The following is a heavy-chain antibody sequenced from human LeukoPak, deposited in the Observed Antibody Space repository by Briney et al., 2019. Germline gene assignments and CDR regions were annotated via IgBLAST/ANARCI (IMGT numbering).Heavy chain of an antibody. Sequence: PGGSPRLSCAASGLTVSSNHMAWVRQAPGKGLEWVSVIYTGGITYYADSVQGRFTISRDNSKNTLYLQMNSLRVEDTALYYCARDHAAAGGGLDYWGQGTQVIVYS. CDR1: GLTVSSNH. CDR3: ARDHAAAGGGLDY. J-gene: IGHJ4*02. D-gene: IGHD6-13*01. V-gene: IGHV3-53*01. CDR2: IYTGGIT.